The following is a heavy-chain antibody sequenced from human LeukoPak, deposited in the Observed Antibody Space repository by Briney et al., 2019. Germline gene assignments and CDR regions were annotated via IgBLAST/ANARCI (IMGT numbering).Heavy chain of an antibody. CDR2: ISSSSSYI. J-gene: IGHJ2*01. Sequence: GGSLRLSCAASGFTFSSYSMNWVRQAPGKGLEWVSSISSSSSYIYYADSVEGRFTISRDNAKNSLYLQMNSLRAEDTAVYYCAGSYSSSSLWYFDPWGRGTLVTVSS. CDR3: AGSYSSSSLWYFDP. CDR1: GFTFSSYS. V-gene: IGHV3-21*01. D-gene: IGHD6-6*01.